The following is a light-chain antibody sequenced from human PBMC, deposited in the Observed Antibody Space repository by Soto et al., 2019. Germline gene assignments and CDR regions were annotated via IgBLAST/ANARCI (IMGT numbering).Light chain of an antibody. V-gene: IGKV1-9*01. CDR2: AAS. J-gene: IGKJ4*01. CDR1: QGIASS. Sequence: DIHLTQSTSFLSASVGDRVTITCRASQGIASSLAWYQQKAGKAPKLLIYAASTLESGVSSRFSGSGSGTEVTLTISSLQPEDFAIYYCQQFNSYPLTFGGGTKVEIK. CDR3: QQFNSYPLT.